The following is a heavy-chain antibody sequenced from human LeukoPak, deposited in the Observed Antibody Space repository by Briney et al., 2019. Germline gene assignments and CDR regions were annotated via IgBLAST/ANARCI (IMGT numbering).Heavy chain of an antibody. CDR2: INNVASHI. Sequence: SLRFSCAASETSISSSAINGGRQAPEKGVGWGSSINNVASHICYAGSMRGRFTISRDNAKNSVYLQMNSLRAEDTAVYCCTRDATEYLRSGYFEYWG. CDR1: ETSISSSA. CDR3: TRDATEYLRSGYFEY. D-gene: IGHD3-3*01. J-gene: IGHJ4*01. V-gene: IGHV3-21*01.